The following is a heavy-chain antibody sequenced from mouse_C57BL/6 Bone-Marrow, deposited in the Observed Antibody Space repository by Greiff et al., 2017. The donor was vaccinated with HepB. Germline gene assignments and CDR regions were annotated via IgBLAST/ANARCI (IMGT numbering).Heavy chain of an antibody. Sequence: EVKVVESGGDLVKPGGSLKLSCAASGFTFSSYGMSWVRQTPDKRLEWVATISSGGSYTYYPDSVKGPFTISRDNAKNTLYLQMSSLKSEDTAMYYCARPPFAYWGQGTLVTVSA. CDR2: ISSGGSYT. CDR3: ARPPFAY. CDR1: GFTFSSYG. J-gene: IGHJ3*01. V-gene: IGHV5-6*01.